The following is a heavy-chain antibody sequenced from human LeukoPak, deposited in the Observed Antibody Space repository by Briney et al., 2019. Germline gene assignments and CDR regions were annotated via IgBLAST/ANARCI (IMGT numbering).Heavy chain of an antibody. CDR2: INHSGST. J-gene: IGHJ4*02. V-gene: IGHV4-34*01. D-gene: IGHD3-22*01. CDR1: GGSFSGYY. CDR3: ARGLLRRSGYLRLDAVPVYYFDY. Sequence: PSETLSLTCAVYGGSFSGYYWSWIRQPPGKGLEWIGEINHSGSTNYNPSLKSRVTISVDTSKNQFSLKLSSVTAADTAVYYCARGLLRRSGYLRLDAVPVYYFDYWGQGTLVTVSS.